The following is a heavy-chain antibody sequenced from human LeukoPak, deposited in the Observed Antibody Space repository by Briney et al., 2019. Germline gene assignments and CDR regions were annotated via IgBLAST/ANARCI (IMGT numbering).Heavy chain of an antibody. CDR1: GYSFTSYW. V-gene: IGHV5-51*01. CDR2: IYPGDSDT. D-gene: IGHD4-11*01. Sequence: GESLKISCKGSGYSFTSYWIGWVRQMPGKGLEWMGIIYPGDSDTRYSPSFQGQVTISADKSISTAYLQWSSLKASDTAMYYCATHSYSSYYYYYMDVWGKGTTVTVSS. CDR3: ATHSYSSYYYYYMDV. J-gene: IGHJ6*03.